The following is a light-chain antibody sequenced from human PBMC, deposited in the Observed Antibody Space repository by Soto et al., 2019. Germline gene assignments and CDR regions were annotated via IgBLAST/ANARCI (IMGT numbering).Light chain of an antibody. Sequence: DIQMTQSPSSLSASVGDRVTITCRASQSISSYLNWYQQKPGKAPKLLIYAASSLYTGVPSRFSGSGSGTDFTLTISSLQPEDFATYYCQQANTFALTFGGGTKVDIK. J-gene: IGKJ4*01. CDR1: QSISSY. V-gene: IGKV1-39*01. CDR3: QQANTFALT. CDR2: AAS.